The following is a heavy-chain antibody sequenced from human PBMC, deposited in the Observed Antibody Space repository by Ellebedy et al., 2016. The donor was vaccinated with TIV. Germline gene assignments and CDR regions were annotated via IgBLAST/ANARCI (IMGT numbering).Heavy chain of an antibody. J-gene: IGHJ4*02. CDR3: ARLGVIAAADTSDY. D-gene: IGHD6-25*01. CDR2: ISYSGDLM. CDR1: GFTFSGYY. Sequence: PGGSLRLSCAASGFTFSGYYMSWFRQAPGKGPEWVSYISYSGDLMYYADSVKGRFTTSRDNAENSLYLQMNSLRAEDTIVYFSARLGVIAAADTSDYWGQGTLVIVSS. V-gene: IGHV3-11*01.